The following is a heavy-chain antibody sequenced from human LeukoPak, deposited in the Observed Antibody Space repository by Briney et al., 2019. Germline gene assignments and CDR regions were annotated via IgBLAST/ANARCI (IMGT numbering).Heavy chain of an antibody. CDR3: ARDGPYSSYVQDNWFDP. J-gene: IGHJ5*02. CDR2: IYYSGST. V-gene: IGHV4-39*07. D-gene: IGHD6-19*01. CDR1: GGSISSSSYY. Sequence: PSETLSLTCTVSGGSISSSSYYWGWIRQPPGKGLEWIGSIYYSGSTYYNPSLKSRVTISVDTSKNQFSLKLSSVTAADTAVYYCARDGPYSSYVQDNWFDPWGQGTLVTVSS.